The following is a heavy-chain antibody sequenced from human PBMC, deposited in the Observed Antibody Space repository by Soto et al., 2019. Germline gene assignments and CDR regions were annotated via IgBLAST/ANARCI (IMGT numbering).Heavy chain of an antibody. D-gene: IGHD3-22*01. CDR1: GFTVSSNY. CDR2: IYSGGST. Sequence: PGGSLRLSCAASGFTVSSNYMSWVRQAPGKGLEWVSVIYSGGSTYYADSVKGRFTISRDNSKNTLYLQMNSLRAEDTAVYYCASLEIYDSSGHDAFDIWGQGTMVTVSS. CDR3: ASLEIYDSSGHDAFDI. J-gene: IGHJ3*02. V-gene: IGHV3-53*01.